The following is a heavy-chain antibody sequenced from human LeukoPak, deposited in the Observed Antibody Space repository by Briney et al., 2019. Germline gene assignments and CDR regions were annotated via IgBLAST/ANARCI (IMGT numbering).Heavy chain of an antibody. CDR1: GGSFSGYY. Sequence: SETLSLTCAIYGGSFSGYYWSWIRQPPGKGLEWIGEINHSGSTNYNPSLKSRVTISVDTSKNQFSLKLSSATAADTAVYYCARGRTVPVRPNYYMDVWGKGTTVTVSS. CDR2: INHSGST. V-gene: IGHV4-34*01. J-gene: IGHJ6*03. D-gene: IGHD4-17*01. CDR3: ARGRTVPVRPNYYMDV.